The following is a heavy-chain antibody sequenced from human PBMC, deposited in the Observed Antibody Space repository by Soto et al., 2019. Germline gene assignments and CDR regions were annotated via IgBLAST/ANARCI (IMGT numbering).Heavy chain of an antibody. CDR3: ASVGSDYDNSGYYLP. V-gene: IGHV4-4*02. J-gene: IGHJ5*02. CDR2: IYHSGST. Sequence: SETLSLTCIVSGGSVSSSNWWSWVRQPPGKWLEWIGEIYHSGSTTYNPSLKSRATISVDKSENQFSLRLKSVTAADTAVYYCASVGSDYDNSGYYLPWGPGTLVTVSS. CDR1: GGSVSSSNW. D-gene: IGHD3-22*01.